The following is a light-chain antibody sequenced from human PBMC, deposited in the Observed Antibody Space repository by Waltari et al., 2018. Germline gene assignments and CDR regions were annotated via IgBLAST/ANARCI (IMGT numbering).Light chain of an antibody. J-gene: IGKJ1*01. V-gene: IGKV3-15*01. CDR1: QSVSSN. Sequence: EIVMTQSPATLSVSPGERATLSCRASQSVSSNLAGYQQKPGQAPRLLIYVASTRATGIPASVSGSGSGTEFTLTISILQSEDFAVYYCQQYNNWPRTFGQGTKVEIK. CDR3: QQYNNWPRT. CDR2: VAS.